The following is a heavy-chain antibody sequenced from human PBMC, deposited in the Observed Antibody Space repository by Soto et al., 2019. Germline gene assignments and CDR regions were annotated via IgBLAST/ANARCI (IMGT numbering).Heavy chain of an antibody. CDR2: MKQDGGEK. V-gene: IGHV3-7*04. D-gene: IGHD2-2*02. Sequence: GSLRLTCAASGFTFSSYWMTWFRQAPGKGLEWVADMKQDGGEKYYADSVKGRFTISRDNAKTSLYLQMNSLRVEDTAVYYCARVDCSPSNCYKLYYGRYVWGQGTTVTVSS. CDR1: GFTFSSYW. CDR3: ARVDCSPSNCYKLYYGRYV. J-gene: IGHJ6*02.